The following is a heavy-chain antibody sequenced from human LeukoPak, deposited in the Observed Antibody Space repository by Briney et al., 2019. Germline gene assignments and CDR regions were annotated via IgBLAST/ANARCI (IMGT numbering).Heavy chain of an antibody. D-gene: IGHD2-21*02. CDR2: IYSSGST. Sequence: SETLSLTCTVSGGSISSYYWSWIRQLPGKGLEWIGYIYSSGSTNYNPSLKSRITISVDTSENQFSLKLSSVTAADTAVYYCARFAYCGGHCWYYFDYWGQGSLVTVSS. CDR3: ARFAYCGGHCWYYFDY. J-gene: IGHJ4*02. V-gene: IGHV4-59*01. CDR1: GGSISSYY.